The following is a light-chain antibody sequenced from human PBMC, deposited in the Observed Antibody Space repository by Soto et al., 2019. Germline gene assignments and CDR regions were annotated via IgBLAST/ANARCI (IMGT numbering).Light chain of an antibody. J-gene: IGKJ1*01. CDR3: QQYNDWPLT. CDR1: QSVSSN. V-gene: IGKV3-15*01. CDR2: GAS. Sequence: DIVMTQSPATLSVSPGERATLSCRASQSVSSNLAWYQQKRGQAPRLLMYGASTRATGIPVRFSGSGSGTEFTLIISSLQSEDFAVYYCQQYNDWPLTFGQGTKVEIK.